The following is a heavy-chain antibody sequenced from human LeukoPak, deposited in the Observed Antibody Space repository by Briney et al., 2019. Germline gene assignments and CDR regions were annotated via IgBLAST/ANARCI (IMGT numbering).Heavy chain of an antibody. J-gene: IGHJ5*02. D-gene: IGHD6-13*01. V-gene: IGHV4-30-4*01. CDR2: IYYSGST. Sequence: SQTLSLTCTVSGGSISSGDYYWSWIRQPPGKGLEWIGYIYYSGSTYYNPSLKSRVTISVDTSKNQFSLKLSSVTAADTAVYYCARGIAAAGHWSDPWGQGTLVTVSS. CDR3: ARGIAAAGHWSDP. CDR1: GGSISSGDYY.